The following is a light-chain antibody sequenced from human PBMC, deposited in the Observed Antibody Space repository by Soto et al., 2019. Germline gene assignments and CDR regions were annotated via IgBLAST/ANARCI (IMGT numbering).Light chain of an antibody. CDR2: EVS. V-gene: IGLV2-14*01. J-gene: IGLJ1*01. CDR1: SSDVGGYNY. Sequence: QSALTQPASVCGSPGKSITISCTGTSSDVGGYNYVSWYQQHPGKAPKLMIYEVSNRPSGVYNRFSGSKSCNTASLTISALQAEDEAADYCCSYTGSSTPYVFGTGTKVTVL. CDR3: CSYTGSSTPYV.